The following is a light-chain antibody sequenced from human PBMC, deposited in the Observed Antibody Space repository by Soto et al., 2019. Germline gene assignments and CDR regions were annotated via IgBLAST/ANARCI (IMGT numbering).Light chain of an antibody. V-gene: IGKV1-39*01. CDR2: DAS. CDR1: QSISNH. Sequence: DIQMTQSPSSLSASVEDRVIITCRASQSISNHLNWYQQKPGKAPKLLIFDASSLQSGVPSRFSGSRSGQDFTLTLSSLQPEEFATYYCQQSYSSPPTCGQGTKVEIK. J-gene: IGKJ1*01. CDR3: QQSYSSPPT.